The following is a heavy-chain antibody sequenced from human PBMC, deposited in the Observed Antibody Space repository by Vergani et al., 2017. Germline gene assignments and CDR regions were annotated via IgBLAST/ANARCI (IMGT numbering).Heavy chain of an antibody. D-gene: IGHD3-10*01. V-gene: IGHV4-38-2*01. CDR3: ARYRGSGGFFPSSYLYGIDV. CDR2: IHHSGDT. CDR1: DSSIMTKPY. Sequence: VQLQESGPGLVKPSETLTLTCDVSDSSIMTKPYWGWFRQSPGKGLEWIGCIHHSGDTHYNSSLKSRVSISIVSSSKFSLSLTSVTAADTGIYYCARYRGSGGFFPSSYLYGIDVWGHGTTVTVSS. J-gene: IGHJ6*02.